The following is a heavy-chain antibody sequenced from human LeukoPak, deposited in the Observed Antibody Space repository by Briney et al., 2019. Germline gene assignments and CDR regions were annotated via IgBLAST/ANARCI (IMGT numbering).Heavy chain of an antibody. V-gene: IGHV3-74*01. J-gene: IGHJ5*02. CDR2: INPDGSST. CDR3: AREVLRVWFDP. D-gene: IGHD5-12*01. Sequence: PGGSLRLSCGASGFTFSTYWMHWVRQAPGKGLVWVSRINPDGSSTGYADSVRGRFTISRDNAKNTLYLQMNSLRAEDTAVYYCAREVLRVWFDPWGQGTLVTVSS. CDR1: GFTFSTYW.